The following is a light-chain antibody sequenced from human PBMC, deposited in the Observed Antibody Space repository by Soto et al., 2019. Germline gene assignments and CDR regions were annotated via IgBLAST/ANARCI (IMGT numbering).Light chain of an antibody. CDR2: GAS. J-gene: IGKJ5*01. Sequence: EIVMTQSPATLSVSPGERATLSCRASQGIGSTLAWYQQKPGQAPRLLIYGASSRATGIPDRFSGSGSGTDFTLEISRVETDDVGIYYCMQSTQPPPTFGQGTRLEIK. CDR3: MQSTQPPPT. V-gene: IGKV3D-15*01. CDR1: QGIGST.